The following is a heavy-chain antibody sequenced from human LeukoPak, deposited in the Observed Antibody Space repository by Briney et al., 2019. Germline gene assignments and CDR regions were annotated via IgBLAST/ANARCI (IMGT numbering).Heavy chain of an antibody. J-gene: IGHJ4*02. D-gene: IGHD4-17*01. Sequence: GGSLRLSCAASGFSFSSYWMSWVRQAPGKGLEWVSIISSGSSAIFSADALKGRFTISRDDAKNLLYLDMNSLRAEDTAVYYCARGHTAVTRHFDFWGQGTLVTVSS. CDR2: ISSGSSAI. V-gene: IGHV3-21*01. CDR3: ARGHTAVTRHFDF. CDR1: GFSFSSYW.